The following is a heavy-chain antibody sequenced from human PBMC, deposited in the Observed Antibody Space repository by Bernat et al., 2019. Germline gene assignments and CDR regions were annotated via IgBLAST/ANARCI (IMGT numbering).Heavy chain of an antibody. Sequence: QVQLQESGPGLVKPSQTLSLTCTVSGGSISSGDYYWSWIRQPPGKGLEWIGYIYYSGSTYYNPSLKSRVTISVDTSKNQFSLKLSSVTAADTAVYYCARSRYYYDSSGNEGAFDIWGQGTMVTVSS. J-gene: IGHJ3*02. CDR2: IYYSGST. CDR1: GGSISSGDYY. V-gene: IGHV4-30-4*01. D-gene: IGHD3-22*01. CDR3: ARSRYYYDSSGNEGAFDI.